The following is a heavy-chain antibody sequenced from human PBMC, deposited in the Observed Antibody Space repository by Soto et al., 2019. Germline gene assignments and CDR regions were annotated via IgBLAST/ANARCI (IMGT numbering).Heavy chain of an antibody. V-gene: IGHV1-69*06. D-gene: IGHD2-15*01. CDR2: TGSGTGPG. CDR1: GGSLSTNP. CDR3: ARRESGGFFRFFDS. Sequence: VASVKVSCKASGGSLSTNPISWVRQAPGQGLEWMGGTGSGTGPGNNAQKFQGRLTVTADKSASTVYMELTNLSSEDTAVYYCARRESGGFFRFFDSWGQGTLVTVYS. J-gene: IGHJ4*02.